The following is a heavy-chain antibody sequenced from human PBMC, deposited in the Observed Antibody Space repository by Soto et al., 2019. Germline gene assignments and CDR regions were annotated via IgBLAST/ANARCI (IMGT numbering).Heavy chain of an antibody. CDR2: IYYSGST. D-gene: IGHD3-3*01. V-gene: IGHV4-59*01. J-gene: IGHJ4*02. CDR3: ARVATIFGVALVDY. CDR1: GGSISSYY. Sequence: TSETLSLTCTVSGGSISSYYWSWIRQPPGKGLEWIGYIYYSGSTNYNPSLKSRVTISVDTSKNQFSLKLSSVTAADTAVYYCARVATIFGVALVDYWGQGTLVTVSS.